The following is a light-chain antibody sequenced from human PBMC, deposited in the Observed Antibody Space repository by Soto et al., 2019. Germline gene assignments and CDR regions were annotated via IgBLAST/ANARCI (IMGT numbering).Light chain of an antibody. V-gene: IGLV4-69*01. Sequence: QSVLTQSPSASASLGASVTLTCTLSSGHSNYAIEWHQQQPEKGPRYLMNLNSDGSHTKGDGIPDRFSRSSSGAERYLTIASHHAEDDAYYYGQPSASSIRVFGGGTTVTVL. CDR3: QPSASSIRV. CDR1: SGHSNYA. CDR2: LNSDGSH. J-gene: IGLJ3*02.